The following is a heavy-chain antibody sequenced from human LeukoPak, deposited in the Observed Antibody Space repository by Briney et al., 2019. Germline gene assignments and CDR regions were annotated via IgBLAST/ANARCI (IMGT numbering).Heavy chain of an antibody. J-gene: IGHJ6*02. Sequence: PSETLSLTCAVYGGSFSGYYWSWIRQPPGKGLEWIGEINHSGSTNYNPSLKSRVTISVDTSKNQFSLKLSSVTAADTAVYYCASLDGDYGMDVWGQGTTVTVSS. CDR1: GGSFSGYY. D-gene: IGHD4-17*01. CDR2: INHSGST. CDR3: ASLDGDYGMDV. V-gene: IGHV4-34*01.